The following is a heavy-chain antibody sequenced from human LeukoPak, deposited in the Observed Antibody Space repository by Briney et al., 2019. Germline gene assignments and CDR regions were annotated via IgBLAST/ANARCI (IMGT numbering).Heavy chain of an antibody. J-gene: IGHJ4*02. CDR2: ISAYNGNT. CDR3: ARAVLKGIAARLLDY. D-gene: IGHD6-6*01. V-gene: IGHV1-18*01. Sequence: WASVKVSCKASGYTFTSYGISWVRQAPGQGLEWMGWISAYNGNTNYAQKLQGRVTMTTDTSTSTAYMELRSLRSDDTAVYYCARAVLKGIAARLLDYWGQGTLVTVSS. CDR1: GYTFTSYG.